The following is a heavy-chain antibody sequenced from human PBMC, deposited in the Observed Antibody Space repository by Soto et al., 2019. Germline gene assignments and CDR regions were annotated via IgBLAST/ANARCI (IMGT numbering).Heavy chain of an antibody. D-gene: IGHD1-26*01. J-gene: IGHJ4*02. CDR3: ARCVVLEWEPEYYFDY. CDR1: GYTFTSYY. V-gene: IGHV1-46*01. CDR2: INPSGGST. Sequence: ASVKVSCKASGYTFTSYYMHWVRQAPGQGLEWMGIINPSGGSTSYAQKFQGRVTMTRDTSTSTVYMELSSLRSEDTAVYYCARCVVLEWEPEYYFDYWGQGTLVTVS.